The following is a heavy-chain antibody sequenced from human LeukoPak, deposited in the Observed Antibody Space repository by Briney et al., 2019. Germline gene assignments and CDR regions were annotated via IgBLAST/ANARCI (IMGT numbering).Heavy chain of an antibody. J-gene: IGHJ5*02. Sequence: PGGSLRHSCVASGFTFSSHWMSWVRQAPGKGLEWVANINQDGSEKHYVDSVKGRFTISRDNARNSQFLQMNSLRAEDRAVYYCARDQLDPWDQGTLVTVSS. CDR2: INQDGSEK. CDR1: GFTFSSHW. V-gene: IGHV3-7*01. CDR3: ARDQLDP.